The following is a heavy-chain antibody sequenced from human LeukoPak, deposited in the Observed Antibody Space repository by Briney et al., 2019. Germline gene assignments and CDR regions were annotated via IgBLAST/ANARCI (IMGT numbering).Heavy chain of an antibody. Sequence: PSETLSLTCTVSGGSISSYHWSWIRQPPGKGLEWIGYLYYSGSTSYNPSLKSRLTISVDTSKNQFSLKLSSVTAADTAVYYCAAYDSSGLNYWGQGTLVTVSS. J-gene: IGHJ4*02. CDR2: LYYSGST. CDR1: GGSISSYH. CDR3: AAYDSSGLNY. D-gene: IGHD3-22*01. V-gene: IGHV4-59*12.